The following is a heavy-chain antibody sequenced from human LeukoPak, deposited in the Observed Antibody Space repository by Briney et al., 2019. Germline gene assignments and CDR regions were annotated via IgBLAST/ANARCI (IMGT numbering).Heavy chain of an antibody. Sequence: TSETLSPTCAVYGGSFSGYYWSWIRQPPGKGLEWIGEINHSGSTNYNPSLKSRVTISVDTSKNQFSLKLSSVTAADTAVYYCARRDCSSTSCYPDHWYFDLWGRGTLVTVSS. CDR2: INHSGST. CDR3: ARRDCSSTSCYPDHWYFDL. J-gene: IGHJ2*01. D-gene: IGHD2-2*01. CDR1: GGSFSGYY. V-gene: IGHV4-34*01.